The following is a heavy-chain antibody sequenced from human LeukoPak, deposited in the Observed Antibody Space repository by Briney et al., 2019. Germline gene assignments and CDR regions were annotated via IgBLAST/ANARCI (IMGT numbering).Heavy chain of an antibody. J-gene: IGHJ4*02. V-gene: IGHV3-7*01. Sequence: GGSLRHSCAASGFTYSTYWMSWVRQAPGEGLEWVANINQDGSEKYYVDSVRGRFTISRDNAKNSLYLQMNSLRGEDTAVYYCARNAPFDYWGQGTLVTVSS. CDR2: INQDGSEK. CDR1: GFTYSTYW. CDR3: ARNAPFDY.